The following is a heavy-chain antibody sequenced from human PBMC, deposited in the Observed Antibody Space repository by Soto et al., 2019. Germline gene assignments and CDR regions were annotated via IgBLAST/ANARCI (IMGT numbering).Heavy chain of an antibody. Sequence: GEALKVSCKGSGYSFSNYWIGWGRQKPGKGLEWMGTIFPGDSDTRYSPSFQGQVTISADRSTSTAYLQWSSLKASDTAMYYCARHRMVYYDSSGYYPLYYYGMDVWGQGTTVTVSS. V-gene: IGHV5-51*01. J-gene: IGHJ6*02. D-gene: IGHD3-22*01. CDR3: ARHRMVYYDSSGYYPLYYYGMDV. CDR1: GYSFSNYW. CDR2: IFPGDSDT.